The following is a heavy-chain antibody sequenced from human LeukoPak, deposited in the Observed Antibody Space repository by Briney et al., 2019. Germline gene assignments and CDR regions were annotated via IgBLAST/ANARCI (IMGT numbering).Heavy chain of an antibody. J-gene: IGHJ6*03. V-gene: IGHV4-39*07. CDR1: SGSISTSNYY. D-gene: IGHD2-2*01. CDR3: ARAPRDRGYCGATSCFEYMDV. CDR2: IFYSGST. Sequence: NPSETLSLTCTVSSGSISTSNYYWGWVRQPPGKALEWIGNIFYSGSTYYSPSLKSRVTISLDTSKTQFSLKVTSVTAADTAVHYCARAPRDRGYCGATSCFEYMDVWGRGTTVTISS.